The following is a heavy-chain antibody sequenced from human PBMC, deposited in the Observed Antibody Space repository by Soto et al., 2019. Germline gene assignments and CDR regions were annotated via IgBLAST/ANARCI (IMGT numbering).Heavy chain of an antibody. CDR3: AILGKDIVVVPAAMGYAFDI. J-gene: IGHJ3*02. CDR2: INPNSGGT. CDR1: GYTFTGYY. Sequence: QVQLVQSGAEVKKPGASVKVSCKASGYTFTGYYMHWVRQAPGQGLEWMGWINPNSGGTNYAQKFQGWVTMTRDTSISTAYMELSRLRSDDTAVYYCAILGKDIVVVPAAMGYAFDIWGQGTMVTVSS. D-gene: IGHD2-2*01. V-gene: IGHV1-2*04.